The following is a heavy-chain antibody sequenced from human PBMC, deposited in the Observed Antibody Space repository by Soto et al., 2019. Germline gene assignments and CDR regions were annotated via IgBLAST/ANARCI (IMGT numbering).Heavy chain of an antibody. CDR1: GGSFSGYY. J-gene: IGHJ4*02. CDR2: INHSGST. D-gene: IGHD6-13*01. Sequence: SETLSLTCAVYGGSFSGYYWSWIRQPPGKGLEWIGEINHSGSTNYNPSLKSRVTISVDTSKNQFSLKLSSVTAADTAVYYCARGRAGYSSSWSTSPSFDYWGQGTLVTVSS. CDR3: ARGRAGYSSSWSTSPSFDY. V-gene: IGHV4-34*01.